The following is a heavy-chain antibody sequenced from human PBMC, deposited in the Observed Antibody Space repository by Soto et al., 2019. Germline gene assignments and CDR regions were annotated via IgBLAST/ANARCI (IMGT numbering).Heavy chain of an antibody. J-gene: IGHJ3*02. CDR3: ARDQSFGASGAFDI. Sequence: ASVKVSCKASGYTFASYAMHWVRQAPGQRLEWMGWINAGNGNTKYSQKFQGRVTITRDTSASTAYMELSSLRSEDTAVYYCARDQSFGASGAFDIWGQGTMVTVSS. CDR1: GYTFASYA. D-gene: IGHD6-19*01. V-gene: IGHV1-3*01. CDR2: INAGNGNT.